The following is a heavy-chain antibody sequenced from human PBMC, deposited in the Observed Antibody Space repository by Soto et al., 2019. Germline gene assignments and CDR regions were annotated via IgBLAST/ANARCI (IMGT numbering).Heavy chain of an antibody. Sequence: SVKVSCKASGGTFSSYAISWVLQAPGQGLEWMGGIIPIFGTANYAQKFQGRVTITADESTSTAYMELSSLRSEDTAVYYRARTVVVPAAILGYYYYYGMDVWGQGTTVTVSS. V-gene: IGHV1-69*13. J-gene: IGHJ6*02. CDR3: ARTVVVPAAILGYYYYYGMDV. CDR2: IIPIFGTA. CDR1: GGTFSSYA. D-gene: IGHD2-2*02.